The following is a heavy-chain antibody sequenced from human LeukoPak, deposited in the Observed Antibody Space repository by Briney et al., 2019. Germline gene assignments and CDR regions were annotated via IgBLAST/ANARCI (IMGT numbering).Heavy chain of an antibody. J-gene: IGHJ6*03. CDR3: AREKEQQLVYYYMDV. CDR1: GFTFSDYS. V-gene: IGHV3-21*01. CDR2: ISSTSYYI. D-gene: IGHD6-13*01. Sequence: GGSLRLSCAASGFTFSDYSMNWVRQAPGKGLEWVSSISSTSYYIYYADSVKGRFTISRDNAKNTLYLQMTSLRAEDTAVYYCAREKEQQLVYYYMDVWGKGTTVTVSS.